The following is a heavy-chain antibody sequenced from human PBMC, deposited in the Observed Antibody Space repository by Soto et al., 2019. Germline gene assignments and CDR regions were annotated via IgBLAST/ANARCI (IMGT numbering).Heavy chain of an antibody. Sequence: GESMKISYTGAGYSFTSYWTGWVRQMPGKGLVWVGIIYPGDSDTRYSTSFQGQVTISADNTSSTAYLQWSSLEASETGMYYCAGLSSGSTSCYFGCYYYVGMGVWGQGTTVTVSS. J-gene: IGHJ6*02. CDR2: IYPGDSDT. D-gene: IGHD2-2*01. CDR1: GYSFTSYW. V-gene: IGHV5-51*01. CDR3: AGLSSGSTSCYFGCYYYVGMGV.